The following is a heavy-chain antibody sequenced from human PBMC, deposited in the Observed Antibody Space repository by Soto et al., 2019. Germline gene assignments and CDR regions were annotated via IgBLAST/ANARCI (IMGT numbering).Heavy chain of an antibody. D-gene: IGHD3-16*01. Sequence: GGSLRLSCAASGFTFNTYWMHWVRQAPGKGPVWVALSHSDGTTTTYADSVKGRFTISRDNAKNTLYLQMNSLSVEDTAVYFCARGGAGNFDSWGQGTPVTVSS. CDR3: ARGGAGNFDS. J-gene: IGHJ4*02. CDR1: GFTFNTYW. CDR2: SHSDGTTT. V-gene: IGHV3-74*01.